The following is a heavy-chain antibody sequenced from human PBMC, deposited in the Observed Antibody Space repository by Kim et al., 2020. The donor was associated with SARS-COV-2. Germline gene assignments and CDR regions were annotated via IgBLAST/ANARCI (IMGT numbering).Heavy chain of an antibody. CDR2: ISWNSGSI. CDR3: AKGYSSGWYYFDY. J-gene: IGHJ4*02. Sequence: GGSLRLSCAASGFTFDDYAMHWVRQAPGKGLEWVSGISWNSGSIGYADSVKGRFTISRDNAKNSLYLQMNSLRAEDTALYYCAKGYSSGWYYFDYWGQGTLVTVSS. CDR1: GFTFDDYA. V-gene: IGHV3-9*01. D-gene: IGHD6-19*01.